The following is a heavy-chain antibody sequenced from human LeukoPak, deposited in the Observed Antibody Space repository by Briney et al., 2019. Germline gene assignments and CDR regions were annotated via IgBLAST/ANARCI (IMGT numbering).Heavy chain of an antibody. CDR3: AREWRDRFDY. D-gene: IGHD2-21*02. CDR2: IYSGGST. CDR1: GFTVSSNY. V-gene: IGHV3-66*01. Sequence: QAGGSLRLSCAASGFTVSSNYMSWVRQAPGKGLEWVSVIYSGGSTYFADSVKGRFTISRDNSKNTLYLQMNSLRAEDTAVYYCAREWRDRFDYWGQGTLVTVSS. J-gene: IGHJ4*02.